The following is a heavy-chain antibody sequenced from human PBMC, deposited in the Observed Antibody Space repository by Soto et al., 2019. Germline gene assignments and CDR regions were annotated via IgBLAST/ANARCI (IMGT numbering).Heavy chain of an antibody. J-gene: IGHJ4*02. D-gene: IGHD1-20*01. CDR3: AHRSVAGICDY. CDR2: IYRDDNK. Sequence: SRPTLVNPTQTLTLTCTFSGFSLSTSGVGVGWIRQPPGKALEWLALIYRDDNKRYSPSLESRLTITKDTSKNQVVLTMTNMDPVDTATYYCAHRSVAGICDYLGQGNLVTVSS. V-gene: IGHV2-5*02. CDR1: GFSLSTSGVG.